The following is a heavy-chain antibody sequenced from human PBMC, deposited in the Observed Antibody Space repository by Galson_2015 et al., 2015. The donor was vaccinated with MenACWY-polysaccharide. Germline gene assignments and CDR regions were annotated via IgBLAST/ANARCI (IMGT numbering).Heavy chain of an antibody. CDR1: GFTFSDHY. Sequence: SLRLSCAASGFTFSDHYMDWVRQAPGKGLEWVGRTRNKANRYTTEYPASVKGRFTISRDDSKNSLYLQMNSLKTEDTAVYYCASDVEYDNGFSVNYWGQGTLVTVSS. J-gene: IGHJ4*02. D-gene: IGHD3/OR15-3a*01. CDR2: TRNKANRYTT. V-gene: IGHV3-72*01. CDR3: ASDVEYDNGFSVNY.